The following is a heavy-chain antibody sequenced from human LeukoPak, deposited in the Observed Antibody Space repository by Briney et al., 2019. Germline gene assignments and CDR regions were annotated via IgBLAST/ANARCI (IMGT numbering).Heavy chain of an antibody. D-gene: IGHD1-14*01. CDR3: ARECPPTRRQKNRVAYMDV. Sequence: SETLSLTCAVYGGSFSGYYWSWIRQPPGKGLEWIGVISQSGSTNYNPSLKSRVTISVDTSKNQFSLKLSSVTAADTAVYYCARECPPTRRQKNRVAYMDVWGKGTTVTVSS. CDR2: ISQSGST. V-gene: IGHV4-34*01. CDR1: GGSFSGYY. J-gene: IGHJ6*03.